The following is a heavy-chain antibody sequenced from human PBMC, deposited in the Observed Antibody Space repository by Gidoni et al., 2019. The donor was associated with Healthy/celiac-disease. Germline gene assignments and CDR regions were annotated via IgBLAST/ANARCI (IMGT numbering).Heavy chain of an antibody. CDR1: GYTFTGYY. V-gene: IGHV1-2*02. J-gene: IGHJ5*02. D-gene: IGHD2-2*01. Sequence: QVQLVQSGAEVKKPGASVKVSCKASGYTFTGYYMHWVRQAPGQGLESMGWINPNSGGTNYAQKFQGRVTMTRDTSISTAYMELSRLRSDDTAVYYCARGFGGYCSSTSCRNWFDPWGQGTLVTVSS. CDR2: INPNSGGT. CDR3: ARGFGGYCSSTSCRNWFDP.